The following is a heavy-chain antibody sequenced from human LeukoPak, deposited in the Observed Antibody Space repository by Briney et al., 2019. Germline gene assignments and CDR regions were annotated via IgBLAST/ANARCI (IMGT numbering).Heavy chain of an antibody. V-gene: IGHV3-21*01. CDR1: GFTFSSYS. D-gene: IGHD1-26*01. Sequence: PGGSLRLSXAASGFTFSSYSMNWVRQAPGKGLEWVSSISSSSSYIYYADSVKGRFTISRGNAKNSLYLQMNSLRAEDTAVYYCARDLVMGATLGPFDYWGQGTLVTVSS. CDR3: ARDLVMGATLGPFDY. CDR2: ISSSSSYI. J-gene: IGHJ4*02.